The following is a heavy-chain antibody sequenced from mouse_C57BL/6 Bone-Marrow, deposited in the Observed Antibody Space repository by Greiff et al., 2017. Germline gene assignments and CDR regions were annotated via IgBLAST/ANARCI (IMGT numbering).Heavy chain of an antibody. D-gene: IGHD2-5*01. J-gene: IGHJ1*03. V-gene: IGHV7-3*04. CDR1: GFTFTDYY. CDR3: ARDYSNRRYWYFGV. Sequence: EVHLVESGGGLVQPGGSLSLSCAASGFTFTDYYMSWVRQPPGKALEWLGLIRNKANGYTTEYSASVKGRFTISRDNSQSILYLQMHALRAEDSATYYCARDYSNRRYWYFGVWGTGTTVTVSS. CDR2: IRNKANGYTT.